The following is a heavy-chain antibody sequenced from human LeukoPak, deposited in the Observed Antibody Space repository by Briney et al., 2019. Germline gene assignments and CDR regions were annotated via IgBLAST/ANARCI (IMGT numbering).Heavy chain of an antibody. CDR2: ISSGGNTI. CDR1: GFTFSSYE. CDR3: ARWRYCSGGSCDPKTKYYFDY. V-gene: IGHV3-48*03. Sequence: QPGGSLRLSCAASGFTFSSYEMNWVRQAPGKGLEWVSYISSGGNTIYYADSVKGRFTISRDNAKNSLYLQMNSLRAEDTALYYCARWRYCSGGSCDPKTKYYFDYWGQGTLVTVSS. J-gene: IGHJ4*02. D-gene: IGHD2-15*01.